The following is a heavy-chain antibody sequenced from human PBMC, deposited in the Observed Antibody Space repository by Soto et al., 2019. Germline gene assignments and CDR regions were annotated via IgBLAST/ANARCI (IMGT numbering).Heavy chain of an antibody. J-gene: IGHJ4*02. D-gene: IGHD1-26*01. Sequence: PSETLSRTCTVAGGSINHYDGTWIRQPPGKGLEWMGYIYYSGTTTNYNTSLKSRVTLSVDTSKNQFSLKLSSVTAADTAVFSCARLGGRYAVPHFDFWGQGSLVTVSS. CDR3: ARLGGRYAVPHFDF. CDR2: IYYSGTTT. CDR1: GGSINHYD. V-gene: IGHV4-59*08.